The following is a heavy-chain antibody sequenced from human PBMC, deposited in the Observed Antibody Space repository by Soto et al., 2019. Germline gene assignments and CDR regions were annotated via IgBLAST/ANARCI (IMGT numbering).Heavy chain of an antibody. J-gene: IGHJ5*02. D-gene: IGHD2-15*01. V-gene: IGHV3-11*06. CDR2: ISPGSRYP. Sequence: GGSLGLSCAACGVSFGDSEVSGIRQAPGKGLEWLSYISPGSRYPAYADSVKGRFTISRDNAKRSLYLQMMSLTAEDTAIYYCVRGGGGGLFAPWRQRTTVTVSS. CDR1: GVSFGDSE. CDR3: VRGGGGGLFAP.